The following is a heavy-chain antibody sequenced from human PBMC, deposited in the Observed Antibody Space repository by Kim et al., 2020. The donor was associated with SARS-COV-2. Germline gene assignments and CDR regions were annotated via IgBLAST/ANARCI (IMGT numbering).Heavy chain of an antibody. D-gene: IGHD1-20*01. Sequence: NPTLKSRVTKSVDTSKNQFTLKLSSVTAADTAVYYCARGRITGTSPLAYWGQGTLVTVSS. CDR3: ARGRITGTSPLAY. V-gene: IGHV4-34*01. J-gene: IGHJ4*02.